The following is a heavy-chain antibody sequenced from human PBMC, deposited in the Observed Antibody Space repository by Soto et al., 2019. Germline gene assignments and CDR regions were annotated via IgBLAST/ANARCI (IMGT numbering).Heavy chain of an antibody. Sequence: SVKVSCKASGGTFSSYAISWVRQAPGQGLEWMGGVIPIFGTANYAQKFQGRVTITADKSTSTAYMELSSLRSEDTAVYYCARGELDFWSGSLSGPYYYYYGMDVWGQGTTVTVSS. CDR1: GGTFSSYA. D-gene: IGHD3-3*01. CDR3: ARGELDFWSGSLSGPYYYYYGMDV. J-gene: IGHJ6*02. CDR2: VIPIFGTA. V-gene: IGHV1-69*06.